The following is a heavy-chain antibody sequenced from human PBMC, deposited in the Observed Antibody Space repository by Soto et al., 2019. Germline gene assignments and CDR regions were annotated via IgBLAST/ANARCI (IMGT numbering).Heavy chain of an antibody. CDR3: VLGTVVGIGDVFDI. J-gene: IGHJ3*02. V-gene: IGHV1-8*01. Sequence: ASVKVSCKASGYTFTSYDINWVRQATGQGLEWMGWMNPNSDNTGYAQKFQGRVTMTRNTSLSTAYMELSSLRSEDTAVYYCVLGTVVGIGDVFDIWGQGTMVTVSS. CDR2: MNPNSDNT. CDR1: GYTFTSYD. D-gene: IGHD6-19*01.